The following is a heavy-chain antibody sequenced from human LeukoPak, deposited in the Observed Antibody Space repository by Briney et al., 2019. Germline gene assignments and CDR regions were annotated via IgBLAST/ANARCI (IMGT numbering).Heavy chain of an antibody. CDR2: IYYSGIT. D-gene: IGHD5-18*01. CDR1: GGSISSYF. V-gene: IGHV4-59*01. J-gene: IGHJ6*03. CDR3: ARVRWIQLWFNDYYYMDV. Sequence: SETLSLTCTVSGGSISSYFWTWIRQPPGKGLEWIGHIYYSGITNYNPSLKSRVTISVDTSKNQFSLKLSSVTAADTAVYYCARVRWIQLWFNDYYYMDVWGKGTTVTVSS.